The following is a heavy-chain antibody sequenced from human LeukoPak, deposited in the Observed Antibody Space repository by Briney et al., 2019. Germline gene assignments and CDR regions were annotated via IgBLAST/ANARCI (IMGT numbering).Heavy chain of an antibody. Sequence: GGSLRLSCAASGFTFSNYFMNWVRQAPGKGLEWVSAISSTSSYIYYAGSVKGRFTISRDNAKNSLYLQMNSLRAEDTAAYYCARGLCGGDCYSDWGQGTLVTVSS. CDR1: GFTFSNYF. V-gene: IGHV3-21*01. CDR3: ARGLCGGDCYSD. J-gene: IGHJ4*02. CDR2: ISSTSSYI. D-gene: IGHD2-21*02.